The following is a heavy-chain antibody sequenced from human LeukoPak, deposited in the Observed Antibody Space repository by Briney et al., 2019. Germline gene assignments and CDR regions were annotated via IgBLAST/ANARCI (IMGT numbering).Heavy chain of an antibody. CDR3: VLGFGERLRDY. V-gene: IGHV1-8*01. CDR1: GYTFTSYD. J-gene: IGHJ4*02. CDR2: MNPNSGNT. D-gene: IGHD3-10*01. Sequence: ASVKVSCKASGYTFTSYDINWVRQATGQGLEWMGWMNPNSGNTDYAQKFQGRVTMTWTTSISTAYMELSSLRSEDTAVYYCVLGFGERLRDYWGQGTLVTVSS.